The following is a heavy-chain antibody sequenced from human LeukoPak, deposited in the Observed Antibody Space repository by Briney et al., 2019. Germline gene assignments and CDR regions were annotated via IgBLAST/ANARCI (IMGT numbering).Heavy chain of an antibody. Sequence: SETLSLTCTVSGGSISTYFWSWIRHPAGKGLEWIGRIYDSGTNYNPSLKSRVTMSADTSKNQFSLKLSSVTAADTAVYFCAREVIIRGVTHFDYWGQGALVTVSS. V-gene: IGHV4-4*07. CDR1: GGSISTYF. D-gene: IGHD3-10*01. CDR3: AREVIIRGVTHFDY. CDR2: IYDSGT. J-gene: IGHJ4*02.